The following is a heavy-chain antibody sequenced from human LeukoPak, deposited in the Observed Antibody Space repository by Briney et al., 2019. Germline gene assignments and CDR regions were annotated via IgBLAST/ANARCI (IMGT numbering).Heavy chain of an antibody. CDR1: GFTVSSNY. CDR3: ARDHYDSSGYHEY. J-gene: IGHJ4*02. V-gene: IGHV3-66*01. D-gene: IGHD3-22*01. CDR2: IYSGGST. Sequence: GGSLRLSCAASGFTVSSNYMSWVRQAPGKGLEWVSVIYSGGSTYYADSVKGRFTISRDNSKNTLYLQMNSLRAEDTAVYYCARDHYDSSGYHEYWGQGTLVTVYS.